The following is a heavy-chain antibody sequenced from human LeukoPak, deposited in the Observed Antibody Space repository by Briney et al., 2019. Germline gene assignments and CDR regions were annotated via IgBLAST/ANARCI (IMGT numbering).Heavy chain of an antibody. CDR2: ISHDGMNA. J-gene: IGHJ5*02. Sequence: GGSLRLSCAASGLHFSGTAMSWVRQAPGKGLKRVSAISHDGMNAYYADSVKGRFTISRDNSKKTVSLEMSSLTAADTGVYYCAKDGAQYSSGPECDPRGQGALVTVSP. V-gene: IGHV3-23*01. D-gene: IGHD6-19*01. CDR1: GLHFSGTA. CDR3: AKDGAQYSSGPECDP.